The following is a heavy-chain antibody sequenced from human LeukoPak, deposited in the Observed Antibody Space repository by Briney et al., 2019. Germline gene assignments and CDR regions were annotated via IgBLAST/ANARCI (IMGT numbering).Heavy chain of an antibody. V-gene: IGHV3-33*01. J-gene: IGHJ6*04. CDR1: GFTFSSYG. CDR2: IWDDGSNK. D-gene: IGHD3-9*01. CDR3: AREAGITIFFYYYYGMDV. Sequence: GGSLRLSCAASGFTFSSYGMHWVRQAPGKGLEWVAVIWDDGSNKYYADSVKGRFTISRDNSKKTLYLQMNSLRAEDTAVYYCAREAGITIFFYYYYGMDVWGKGTTVTVSS.